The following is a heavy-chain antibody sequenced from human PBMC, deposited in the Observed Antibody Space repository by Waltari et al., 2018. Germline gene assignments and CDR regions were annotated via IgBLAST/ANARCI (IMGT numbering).Heavy chain of an antibody. CDR1: GGSINSSNYY. Sequence: LLLPESGPGPVTPSETLSLTCTVSGGSINSSNYYWGWVRKSPGKGLEWIASIYYSGRAYYNPTLESRLTISGDTSKNQCARRLYSVTAADTAVYYCARHWKRNGYRFDPWGQGTRVTVSS. CDR3: ARHWKRNGYRFDP. J-gene: IGHJ5*02. V-gene: IGHV4-39*01. CDR2: IYYSGRA. D-gene: IGHD5-12*01.